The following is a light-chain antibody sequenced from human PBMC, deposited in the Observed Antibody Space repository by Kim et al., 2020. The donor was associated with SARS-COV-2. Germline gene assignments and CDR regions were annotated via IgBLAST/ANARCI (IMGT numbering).Light chain of an antibody. CDR1: RSVSSSY. CDR3: QQYGSSPT. Sequence: EIVLTQSHGTLSLSPGERATLVCRASRSVSSSYLAWYQQKPGQAPRLLIYGASSRATGIPDRFSGSGSGTDFTLTISRLGPEDFAVYYFQQYGSSPTFGQGTKV. CDR2: GAS. V-gene: IGKV3-20*01. J-gene: IGKJ1*01.